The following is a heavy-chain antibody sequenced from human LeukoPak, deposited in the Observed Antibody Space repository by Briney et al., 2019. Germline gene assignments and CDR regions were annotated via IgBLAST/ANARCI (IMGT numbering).Heavy chain of an antibody. J-gene: IGHJ4*02. CDR2: IRYDGSNK. CDR3: AKDWGPWAMVRGVADY. CDR1: ALTFSRYG. V-gene: IGHV3-30*02. Sequence: RGSLRLSCAASALTFSRYGMHWVRQAPGKGLEWVAFIRYDGSNKYYADSVKGRFTISRDNSKNTLYLQMNSLRAEDTAVYYCAKDWGPWAMVRGVADYWGQGTLVTVSS. D-gene: IGHD3-10*01.